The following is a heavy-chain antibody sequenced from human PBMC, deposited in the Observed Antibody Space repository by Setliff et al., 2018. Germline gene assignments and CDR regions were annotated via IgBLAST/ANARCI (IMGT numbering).Heavy chain of an antibody. Sequence: GGSLRLSCAASGFTFSNHGMHWVRQAPGKGLEWVAFIRHDGNNKYYKDSVRGRFTISRDNSKNTVYLQMNSLRVEDTAMYYCARRDEYLQFREFFDFWGQGILVTVSS. CDR2: IRHDGNNK. CDR3: ARRDEYLQFREFFDF. D-gene: IGHD3-10*01. V-gene: IGHV3-30*02. CDR1: GFTFSNHG. J-gene: IGHJ4*02.